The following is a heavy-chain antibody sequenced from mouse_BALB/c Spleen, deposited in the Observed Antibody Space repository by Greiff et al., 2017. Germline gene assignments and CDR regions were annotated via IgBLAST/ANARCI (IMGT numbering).Heavy chain of an antibody. CDR2: IYPGSGST. V-gene: IGHV1S22*01. CDR3: TRLDDGYYYFDY. CDR1: GYTFTSYW. Sequence: LLQPGSELVRPGASVKLSCKASGYTFTSYWMHWVKQRPGQGLEWIGNIYPGSGSTNYDEKFKSKATLTVDTSSSTAYMQLSSLTSEDSAVYYCTRLDDGYYYFDYWGQGTTLTVSS. J-gene: IGHJ2*01. D-gene: IGHD2-3*01.